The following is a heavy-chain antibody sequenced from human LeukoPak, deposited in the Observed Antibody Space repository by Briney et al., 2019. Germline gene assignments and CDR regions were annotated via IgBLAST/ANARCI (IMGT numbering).Heavy chain of an antibody. V-gene: IGHV3-7*04. CDR2: IRHDGSNV. D-gene: IGHD3-10*01. J-gene: IGHJ4*02. CDR1: GFDIRDHY. CDR3: ARDGSGTDFSLDH. Sequence: PGGSLRLSCEASGFDIRDHYMSWVRQAPGKGLEWVGDIRHDGSNVYNVDLVRGRFTISRDIGKNSLFLQMNSLKDEDTAVYYCARDGSGTDFSLDHWGQGTLVSVSS.